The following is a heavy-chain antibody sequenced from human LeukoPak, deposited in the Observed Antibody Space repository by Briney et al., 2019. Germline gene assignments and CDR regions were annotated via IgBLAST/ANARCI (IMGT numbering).Heavy chain of an antibody. CDR2: IWYDGGNK. D-gene: IGHD3-16*01. CDR1: GLTFSSYG. J-gene: IGHJ6*03. CDR3: ARAGDNKSYYYYMDV. Sequence: GGSLRLSCAASGLTFSSYGMHWVRQAPGKGLEWVAVIWYDGGNKYYADSVKGRFTISRDNSKNTLYLQMNSLRAEDTAVYYCARAGDNKSYYYYMDVWGKGTTVTVSS. V-gene: IGHV3-33*01.